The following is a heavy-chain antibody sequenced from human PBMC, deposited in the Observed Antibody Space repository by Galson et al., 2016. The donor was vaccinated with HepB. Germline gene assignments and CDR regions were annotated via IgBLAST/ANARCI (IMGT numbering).Heavy chain of an antibody. J-gene: IGHJ4*02. CDR3: ATEAPILAPTLDY. D-gene: IGHD2/OR15-2a*01. CDR2: IWYDGSNK. CDR1: GFTFCSYG. Sequence: SLRLSCAASGFTFCSYGMHWVRQAPGKGLEWVAVIWYDGSNKYYADSVKGRFTISRDNSKNTLYLQMNSLRAEDTAVYYCATEAPILAPTLDYWGQGTLVTVSS. V-gene: IGHV3-33*01.